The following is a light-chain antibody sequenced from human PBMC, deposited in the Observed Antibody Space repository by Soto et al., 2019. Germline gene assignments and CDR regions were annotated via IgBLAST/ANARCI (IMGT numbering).Light chain of an antibody. V-gene: IGKV3-15*01. J-gene: IGKJ1*01. CDR3: QQRSNWPRT. Sequence: IVLTQSPVTLSVSPGERVTLSCRAGQSVISNLVCCQQKPGLAPSLLIYGAFPRATGIPARFSGTGSGTEFTLTISSLQPEDFAVYYCQQRSNWPRTFGQGTKVDI. CDR2: GAF. CDR1: QSVISN.